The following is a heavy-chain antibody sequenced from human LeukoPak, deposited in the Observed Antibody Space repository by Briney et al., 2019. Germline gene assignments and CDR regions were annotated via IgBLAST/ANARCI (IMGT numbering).Heavy chain of an antibody. CDR2: INSDGSDT. Sequence: PGGSLRLSCAASGFTFSGYWMHWVRRGPGKGLVWVSRINSDGSDTRHADSVNGRFTISRDNAKNMVSLEMNSLRVEDTAVYYCARDRDGPDYWGQGTLVTVSS. CDR3: ARDRDGPDY. D-gene: IGHD5-24*01. J-gene: IGHJ4*02. V-gene: IGHV3-74*01. CDR1: GFTFSGYW.